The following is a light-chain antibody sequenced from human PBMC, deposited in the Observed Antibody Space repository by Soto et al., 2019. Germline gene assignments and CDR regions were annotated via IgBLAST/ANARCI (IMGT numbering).Light chain of an antibody. V-gene: IGLV2-14*01. CDR3: SSYTNINTRACV. CDR2: EVS. J-gene: IGLJ1*01. Sequence: QSVRTQPASVSGSPGQSITISCTGTSGDIGSYNHVSWYQQHPCKAPKLIIYEVSDRPSGVSTRFSGSKSGNTASLTTSGLQAEDEAEYYCSSYTNINTRACVFGTGTKVTVL. CDR1: SGDIGSYNH.